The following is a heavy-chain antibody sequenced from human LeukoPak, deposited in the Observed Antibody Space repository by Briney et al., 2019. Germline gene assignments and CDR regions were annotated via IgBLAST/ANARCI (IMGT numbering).Heavy chain of an antibody. D-gene: IGHD3-22*01. CDR2: VSGSGGST. CDR3: AKDPSSYYNSSGYYSPDFDY. V-gene: IGHV3-23*01. Sequence: PGASLRLSCAASGFTFSSYAMSWVRQAPGKGLEWVSAVSGSGGSTYYADSVKGRFTISRDNSKNTLYLQMNSLRAEDTAVYYCAKDPSSYYNSSGYYSPDFDYWGQGTLVTVSS. CDR1: GFTFSSYA. J-gene: IGHJ4*02.